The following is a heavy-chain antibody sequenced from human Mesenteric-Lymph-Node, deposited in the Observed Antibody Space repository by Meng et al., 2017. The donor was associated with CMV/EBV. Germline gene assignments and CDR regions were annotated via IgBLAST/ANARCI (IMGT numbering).Heavy chain of an antibody. CDR1: GYTFTDYN. CDR3: AILYQWDLLDY. D-gene: IGHD1-26*01. CDR2: INPKSGVT. Sequence: ASVKVSCKASGYTFTDYNLHWVRQAPGQGLEWMGWINPKSGVTNFAQRFQGRVTMTRDTSITTVYMEVTTLRPDDTAVYYCAILYQWDLLDYWGQGTLVTVSS. V-gene: IGHV1-2*02. J-gene: IGHJ4*02.